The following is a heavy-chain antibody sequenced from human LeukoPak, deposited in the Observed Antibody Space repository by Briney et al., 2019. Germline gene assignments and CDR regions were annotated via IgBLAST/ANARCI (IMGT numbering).Heavy chain of an antibody. D-gene: IGHD3-16*02. Sequence: ASVKVSCKASGYTFTAYYMHWVRQAPGQGLEWMGWINPNSGDTNYAQKFQGRVTMTRDTSISTAYMELSRLRSDDTAVYYCARGNRIMITFGGVIDLDYWGQGTLVTVSS. CDR1: GYTFTAYY. V-gene: IGHV1-2*02. CDR3: ARGNRIMITFGGVIDLDY. J-gene: IGHJ4*02. CDR2: INPNSGDT.